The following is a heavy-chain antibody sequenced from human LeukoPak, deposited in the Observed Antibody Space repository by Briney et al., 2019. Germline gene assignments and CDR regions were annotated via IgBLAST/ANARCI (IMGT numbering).Heavy chain of an antibody. Sequence: GGSLRPSCAASGFTFSSYWMSWVRQAPGKGLEWVANIKEDGSDKKYVDSVKGRFTTSRDSAKNSLYLQMNSLRAEDAAVYYCARMRDGYMGRYYFDYWGQGTLVTVSS. D-gene: IGHD5-24*01. J-gene: IGHJ4*02. CDR2: IKEDGSDK. CDR1: GFTFSSYW. V-gene: IGHV3-7*04. CDR3: ARMRDGYMGRYYFDY.